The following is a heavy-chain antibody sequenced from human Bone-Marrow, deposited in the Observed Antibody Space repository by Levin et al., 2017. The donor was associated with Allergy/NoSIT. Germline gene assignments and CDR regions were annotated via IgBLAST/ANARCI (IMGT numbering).Heavy chain of an antibody. J-gene: IGHJ4*02. CDR1: GGTFTSYA. CDR3: ARVSVSGNKTADD. V-gene: IGHV1-69*13. CDR2: IIPIFGTT. D-gene: IGHD2/OR15-2a*01. Sequence: GASVKVSCKASGGTFTSYAISWVRQAPGQGPEWMGGIIPIFGTTNYAQKFQGRVTITADESTSTAYMDLSSLRSEDTAVYYCARVSVSGNKTADDWGQGTRVTVSS.